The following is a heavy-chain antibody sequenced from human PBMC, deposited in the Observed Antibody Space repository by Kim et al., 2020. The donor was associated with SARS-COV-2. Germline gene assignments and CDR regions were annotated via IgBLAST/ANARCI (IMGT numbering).Heavy chain of an antibody. CDR2: IYYSGST. CDR3: ARPCGILGDGVQQLVLGGAFDI. Sequence: SETLSLTCTVSGGSISSSSYYWGWIRQPPGKGLEWIGSIYYSGSTYYNPSLKSRVTISVDTSKNQFSLKLSSVTAADTAVYYCARPCGILGDGVQQLVLGGAFDIWGQGTMVTVSS. CDR1: GGSISSSSYY. J-gene: IGHJ3*02. D-gene: IGHD6-13*01. V-gene: IGHV4-39*01.